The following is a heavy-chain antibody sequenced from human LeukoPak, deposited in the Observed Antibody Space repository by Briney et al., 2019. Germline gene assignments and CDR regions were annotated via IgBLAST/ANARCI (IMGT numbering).Heavy chain of an antibody. J-gene: IGHJ5*02. CDR1: GGSFSGYY. D-gene: IGHD2-15*01. V-gene: IGHV4-34*01. CDR3: ARGTRSVDIVVVVAAPGDWFDP. Sequence: PSETLSLTCAVYGGSFSGYYWSWIRQPPGKGLEWIGEINHSGSTNYNPSLKSRVTISVDTSKNQFSLKLSSVTAADTAVYYCARGTRSVDIVVVVAAPGDWFDPWGQGTLVTASS. CDR2: INHSGST.